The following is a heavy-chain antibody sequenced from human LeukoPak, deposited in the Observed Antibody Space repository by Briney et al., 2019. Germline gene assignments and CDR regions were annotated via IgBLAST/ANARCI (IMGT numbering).Heavy chain of an antibody. D-gene: IGHD6-6*01. Sequence: SETLSLTCAVYGGSFSGYYWSWIRQPPGKGLEWIGEINHSGSTNYNPSLKSRVTISVDTSKNQFSLKLSSVTAADTAVYYCAREPSYSSSSGFDYWGQGTLVTVSS. J-gene: IGHJ4*02. CDR1: GGSFSGYY. V-gene: IGHV4-34*01. CDR2: INHSGST. CDR3: AREPSYSSSSGFDY.